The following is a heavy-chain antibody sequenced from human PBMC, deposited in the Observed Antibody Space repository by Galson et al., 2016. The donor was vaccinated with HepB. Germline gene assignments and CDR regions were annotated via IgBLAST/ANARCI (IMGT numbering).Heavy chain of an antibody. CDR2: ITTAKGDT. CDR1: GYTFTAYA. Sequence: SVKVSCKASGYTFTAYAIRWVRQAPGQRLEWMAWITTAKGDTRYSQKLQGRVTLTRDTSATTASMALSSLRSEDTAVYYCARRLVGSYGNAFDIWGQGTLVTVSS. D-gene: IGHD2-8*02. V-gene: IGHV1-3*04. CDR3: ARRLVGSYGNAFDI. J-gene: IGHJ3*02.